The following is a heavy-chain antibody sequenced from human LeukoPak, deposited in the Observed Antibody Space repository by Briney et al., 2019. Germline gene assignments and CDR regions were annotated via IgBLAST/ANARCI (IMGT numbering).Heavy chain of an antibody. Sequence: ASVTVSCKASGYTFTSYYMHWVRQAPGQGLEWMGGINPSGGSTSYAQKLQGRVTVTSDASTSTVYMELRSLRSEDTAVYYCARADVFLTGYYRPASNWGQGTLVTVSS. V-gene: IGHV1-46*04. CDR1: GYTFTSYY. CDR3: ARADVFLTGYYRPASN. CDR2: INPSGGST. D-gene: IGHD3-9*01. J-gene: IGHJ4*02.